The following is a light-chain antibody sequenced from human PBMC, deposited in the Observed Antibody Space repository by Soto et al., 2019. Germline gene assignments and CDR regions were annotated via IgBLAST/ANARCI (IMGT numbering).Light chain of an antibody. Sequence: QSVLTQPPSVSGTPGQRVTISCSGSSSNIGNNFVYWYQHLPGAAPTLVVYSDNHRPSGVPVRFSGSKSGTSASLTISGLQAEDEADYYCQSFDKYLSAVVFGGGTKLTVL. J-gene: IGLJ2*01. CDR2: SDN. CDR1: SSNIGNNF. CDR3: QSFDKYLSAVV. V-gene: IGLV1-44*01.